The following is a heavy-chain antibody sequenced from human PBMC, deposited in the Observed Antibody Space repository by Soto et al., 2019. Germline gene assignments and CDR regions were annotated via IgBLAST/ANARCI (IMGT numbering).Heavy chain of an antibody. J-gene: IGHJ4*02. CDR3: ARELDDYGDYSYWSFFDY. V-gene: IGHV1-18*01. D-gene: IGHD4-17*01. Sequence: ASVKVSCKASGYTFTSYGISWVRQAPGQGLEWMGWISAYNGNTNYAQKLQGRVTMTTDTSTSTAYMELRSLRSDDTAVYYCARELDDYGDYSYWSFFDYWGQGTLVTVSS. CDR2: ISAYNGNT. CDR1: GYTFTSYG.